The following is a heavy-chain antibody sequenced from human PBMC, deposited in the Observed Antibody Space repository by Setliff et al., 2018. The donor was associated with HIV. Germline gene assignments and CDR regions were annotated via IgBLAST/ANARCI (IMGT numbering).Heavy chain of an antibody. CDR2: INIDSGHT. V-gene: IGHV1-18*04. Sequence: ASVKVSCKASGYTFTSYYMHWVRQAPGQGFEWMGWINIDSGHTNFAQKFQDRVTVTTDTSTNTTYMELRGLRSDDTATYYCARVPSGAAGLVRAGFYFWGQGTLVTVSS. CDR1: GYTFTSYY. D-gene: IGHD6-25*01. J-gene: IGHJ4*01. CDR3: ARVPSGAAGLVRAGFYF.